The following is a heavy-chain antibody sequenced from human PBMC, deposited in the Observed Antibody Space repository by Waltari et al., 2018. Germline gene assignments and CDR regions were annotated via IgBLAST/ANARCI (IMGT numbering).Heavy chain of an antibody. CDR3: ARENGKGVVVPSFDY. CDR2: ISAYNGNT. CDR1: GYTFTSYG. D-gene: IGHD2-2*01. Sequence: QVQLVQSGAEVKKPGASVKVSCKASGYTFTSYGITWVRQATGQGLEWMGWISAYNGNTNYAQKLQGRVTMTTDTSTSTAYMELRSLRSDDTAVYYCARENGKGVVVPSFDYWGQGTLVTVSS. V-gene: IGHV1-18*01. J-gene: IGHJ4*02.